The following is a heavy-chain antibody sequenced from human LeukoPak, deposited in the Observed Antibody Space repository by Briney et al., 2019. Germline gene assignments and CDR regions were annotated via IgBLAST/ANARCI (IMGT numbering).Heavy chain of an antibody. J-gene: IGHJ3*02. Sequence: GGSLRLSCAASGFTFSSYGMHWVRQAPGKGLEWVAVISYDGSNKYYADSVKGRFTISRDNSKNTLYLQMNSLRAEDTAVYYCAKSLAVMYAFDIWGQGTMVTVSS. CDR1: GFTFSSYG. V-gene: IGHV3-30*18. CDR2: ISYDGSNK. D-gene: IGHD2-15*01. CDR3: AKSLAVMYAFDI.